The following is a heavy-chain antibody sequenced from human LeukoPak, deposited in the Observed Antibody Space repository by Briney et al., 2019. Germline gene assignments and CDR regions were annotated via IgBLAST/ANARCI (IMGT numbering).Heavy chain of an antibody. CDR3: ARRITTSTLGDYGMDV. D-gene: IGHD1/OR15-1a*01. CDR2: IYPGDSDT. J-gene: IGHJ6*02. V-gene: IGHV5-51*01. Sequence: GESLKISCQGSGSIFTSYWIGWVRPLPGKGLEGMGIIYPGDSDTRYSPSFQGQVTISADKSISTAYLQWSSLKASDTAMYYCARRITTSTLGDYGMDVWGQGTTVTVPS. CDR1: GSIFTSYW.